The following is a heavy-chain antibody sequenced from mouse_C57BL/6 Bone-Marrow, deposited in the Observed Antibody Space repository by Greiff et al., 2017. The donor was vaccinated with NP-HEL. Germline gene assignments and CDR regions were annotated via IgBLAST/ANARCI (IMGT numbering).Heavy chain of an antibody. Sequence: VQLQQSGPELVKPGASVKISCKASGYSFTGYYMNWVKQSPEKSLEWIGEINPSTGGTTYNQKFKAKATLTVDKSSSTAYMQLKSLTSEDSAVYYCARPYGNFYWYFDVWGTGTTVTVSS. CDR2: INPSTGGT. CDR1: GYSFTGYY. V-gene: IGHV1-42*01. CDR3: ARPYGNFYWYFDV. D-gene: IGHD2-1*01. J-gene: IGHJ1*03.